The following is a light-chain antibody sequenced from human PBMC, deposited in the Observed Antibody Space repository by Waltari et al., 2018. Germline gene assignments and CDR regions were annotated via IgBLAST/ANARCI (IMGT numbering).Light chain of an antibody. V-gene: IGLV2-11*01. Sequence: QSALTQPRSVSGSPGQSVTLSCTGPSSDVGAYKYVSWYQQHPARAPKLMIYDVSERPSGVSARFSGSKSGNTATLTISGLQADDGADYYCCSYAGSSTLVFGGGTTLTVV. CDR3: CSYAGSSTLV. J-gene: IGLJ3*02. CDR1: SSDVGAYKY. CDR2: DVS.